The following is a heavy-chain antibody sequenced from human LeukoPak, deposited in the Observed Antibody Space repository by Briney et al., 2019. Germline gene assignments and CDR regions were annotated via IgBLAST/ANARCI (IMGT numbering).Heavy chain of an antibody. D-gene: IGHD3-10*01. V-gene: IGHV4-39*07. Sequence: SETLSLTCTVSGGYISSSTYYWGWIRQPPGKGLEWIGSIYYSGSTYYNLSLKSRVTISVDTSKNQFSLKVSSVTAADTAVYYCASQPLYYYGSGSLPAFDYWGQGTLVTVPS. CDR1: GGYISSSTYY. CDR3: ASQPLYYYGSGSLPAFDY. J-gene: IGHJ4*02. CDR2: IYYSGST.